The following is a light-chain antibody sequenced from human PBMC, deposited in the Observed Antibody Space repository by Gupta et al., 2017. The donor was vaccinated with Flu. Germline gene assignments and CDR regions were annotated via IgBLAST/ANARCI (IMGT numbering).Light chain of an antibody. V-gene: IGLV2-23*02. CDR2: EVR. Sequence: SITISCTGVSSDVGGYNIFSWYHQHQANAHHLIIFEVRKRPSAVSNRFSASKSANTTSPPLFGLQDEDDADYYYCQSVGSSCCVFGGGTKFTVL. CDR1: SSDVGGYNI. J-gene: IGLJ3*02. CDR3: CQSVGSSCCV.